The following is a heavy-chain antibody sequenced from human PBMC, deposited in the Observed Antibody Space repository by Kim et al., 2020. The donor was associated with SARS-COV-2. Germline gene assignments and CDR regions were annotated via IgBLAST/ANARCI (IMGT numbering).Heavy chain of an antibody. Sequence: GGSLRISCAASGFTFSDYYMSWIRQSPGKGLEWVSYISSSSSYTNYADSVKGRFTISRDNAKNSLYLQMNSLRAEDTAVYYCARVGYDYVWGRYRDYYYYYGMDVWGQGTTFTVSS. J-gene: IGHJ6*02. CDR1: GFTFSDYY. CDR2: ISSSSSYT. CDR3: ARVGYDYVWGRYRDYYYYYGMDV. D-gene: IGHD3-16*02. V-gene: IGHV3-11*05.